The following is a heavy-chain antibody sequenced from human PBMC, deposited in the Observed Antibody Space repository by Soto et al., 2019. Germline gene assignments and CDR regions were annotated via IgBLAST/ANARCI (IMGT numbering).Heavy chain of an antibody. Sequence: VQLVESGGGLVQPGGSLRLSCAASGFTFSSYSMNWVRQAPGKGLEWVSYISGSSSMIYYAGSVKGRFTISRDNAKNSLYLQMNSLRAEDTAVYYCARDLNPRQEMLYALLGYWGQGTLVTVSS. J-gene: IGHJ4*02. CDR1: GFTFSSYS. V-gene: IGHV3-48*01. CDR2: ISGSSSMI. D-gene: IGHD2-8*01. CDR3: ARDLNPRQEMLYALLGY.